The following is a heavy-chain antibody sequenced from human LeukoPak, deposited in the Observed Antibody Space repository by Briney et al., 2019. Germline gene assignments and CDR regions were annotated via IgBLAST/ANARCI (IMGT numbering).Heavy chain of an antibody. CDR1: GYTFTGYY. V-gene: IGHV1-2*02. J-gene: IGHJ6*02. CDR2: INPNSGGT. CDR3: AHRQLSGGYTLLDV. D-gene: IGHD5-18*01. Sequence: GASVKVSCKASGYTFTGYYMHWVRQAPGQGLEWMGWINPNSGGTNYARKFQGRVSMTRDTSISTAYMELSRLRSDDTAVYYCAHRQLSGGYTLLDVWGQGTTVTVSS.